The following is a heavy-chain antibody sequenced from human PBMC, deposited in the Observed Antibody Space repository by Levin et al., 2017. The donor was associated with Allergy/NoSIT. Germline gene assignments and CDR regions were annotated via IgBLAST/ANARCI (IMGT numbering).Heavy chain of an antibody. CDR3: AGSSSYDSSGYYLDYFDY. V-gene: IGHV1-69*06. Sequence: SVKVSCKASGGTFSSYAISWVRQAPGQGLEWMGGIIPIFGTANYAQKFQGRVTITADKSTSTAYMELSSLRSEDTAVYYCAGSSSYDSSGYYLDYFDYWGQGTLVTVSS. CDR2: IIPIFGTA. D-gene: IGHD3-22*01. J-gene: IGHJ4*02. CDR1: GGTFSSYA.